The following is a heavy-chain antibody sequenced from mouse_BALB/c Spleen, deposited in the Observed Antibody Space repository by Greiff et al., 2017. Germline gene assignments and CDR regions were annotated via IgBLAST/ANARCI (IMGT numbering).Heavy chain of an antibody. V-gene: IGHV1-80*01. D-gene: IGHD4-1*01. CDR2: IYPGDGDT. CDR1: GYAFSSYW. J-gene: IGHJ1*01. Sequence: VQLQQSGAELVRPGSSVKISCKASGYAFSSYWMNWVKQRPGQGLEWIGQIYPGDGDTNYNGKFKGKATLTADKSSSTAYMQLSSLTSEDSAVYFCARRLGGYFDVWGAGTTGTVSS. CDR3: ARRLGGYFDV.